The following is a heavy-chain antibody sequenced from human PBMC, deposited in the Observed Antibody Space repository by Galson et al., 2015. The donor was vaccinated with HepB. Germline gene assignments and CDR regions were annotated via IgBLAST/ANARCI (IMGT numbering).Heavy chain of an antibody. J-gene: IGHJ5*02. CDR1: GYTFTSYG. CDR3: ARLPGSFYYDSSGYSSGGWFDP. D-gene: IGHD3-22*01. V-gene: IGHV1-18*01. Sequence: SVKVSCKASGYTFTSYGISWVRQAPGQGLEWMGWISAYNGNTNYAQKLQGRVTPTRNTSISTAYMELSSLRSEDTAVYYCARLPGSFYYDSSGYSSGGWFDPWGQGTLVTVSS. CDR2: ISAYNGNT.